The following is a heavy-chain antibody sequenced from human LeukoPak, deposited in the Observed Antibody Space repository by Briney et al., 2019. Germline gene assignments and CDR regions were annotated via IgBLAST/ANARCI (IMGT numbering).Heavy chain of an antibody. V-gene: IGHV3-21*01. J-gene: IGHJ4*02. CDR3: ARGGSSSGLGDY. D-gene: IGHD6-6*01. CDR2: ISSSSRYI. CDR1: GFTFSTYS. Sequence: PGGSLRLSCAASGFTFSTYSMNWVRQAPGKGLEWVSSISSSSRYIYYAASVKGRFTISRDNAKNSLYLQMNSLRAEDTAVYYCARGGSSSGLGDYWGQGTLVTVSS.